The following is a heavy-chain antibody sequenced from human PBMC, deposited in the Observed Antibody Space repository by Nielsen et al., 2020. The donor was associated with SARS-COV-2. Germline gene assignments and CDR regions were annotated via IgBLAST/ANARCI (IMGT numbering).Heavy chain of an antibody. CDR2: MSSSGGTI. J-gene: IGHJ4*02. CDR1: GFTFSSYW. V-gene: IGHV3-48*02. D-gene: IGHD5-12*01. Sequence: GGSLRLSCAASGFTFSSYWMHWVRQAPGKGLVWVSHMSSSGGTIYYADSVKGRFTISRDNAKNSLYLQMNSLRDEDTAVYYCARDYGGYVGYWGQGTLVTVSS. CDR3: ARDYGGYVGY.